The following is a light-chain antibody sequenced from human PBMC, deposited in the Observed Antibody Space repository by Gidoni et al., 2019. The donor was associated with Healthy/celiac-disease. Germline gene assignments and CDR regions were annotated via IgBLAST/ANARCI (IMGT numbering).Light chain of an antibody. CDR3: QQRSNWPFT. J-gene: IGKJ4*01. V-gene: IGKV3D-11*01. Sequence: EIVLTQSPATLSLSPGESATLSCRASQGVSSYLAWYQQKPGQAPRLLIYDASNRATGIPARFSGSGPGTDFTLTISSLEPEDFAVYYCQQRSNWPFTFGGGTKVEIK. CDR1: QGVSSY. CDR2: DAS.